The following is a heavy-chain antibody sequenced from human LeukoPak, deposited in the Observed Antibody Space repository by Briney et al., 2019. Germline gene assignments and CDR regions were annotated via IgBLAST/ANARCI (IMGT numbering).Heavy chain of an antibody. Sequence: PGGSLRLSCAASGFTFSSYSMNWVRQAPGKGLEWVSFISSIGGNIYYGDSVKGRFTISRDNADNSLYLQMNSLRAEDTAVYYCARSDNSNYCFDYWGQGTLVTVSS. V-gene: IGHV3-48*01. CDR3: ARSDNSNYCFDY. J-gene: IGHJ4*02. D-gene: IGHD4-11*01. CDR1: GFTFSSYS. CDR2: ISSIGGNI.